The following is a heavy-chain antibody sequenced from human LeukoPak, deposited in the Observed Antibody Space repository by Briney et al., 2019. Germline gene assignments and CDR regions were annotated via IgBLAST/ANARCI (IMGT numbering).Heavy chain of an antibody. V-gene: IGHV4-59*08. CDR3: ASSMITWGGVISNWFDP. CDR1: GGSISSYY. J-gene: IGHJ5*02. D-gene: IGHD3-16*01. Sequence: SETLSLTCVVSGGSISSYYWSWIRQPPGKGLEWIGYIYYSGSTNYNPSLKSRVTISVDTSKNQFSRKMTSVTAADTAVYYCASSMITWGGVISNWFDPWGQGTLVTVSS. CDR2: IYYSGST.